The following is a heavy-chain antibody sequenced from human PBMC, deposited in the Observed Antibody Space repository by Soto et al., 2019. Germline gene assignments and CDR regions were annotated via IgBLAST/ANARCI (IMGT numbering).Heavy chain of an antibody. D-gene: IGHD2-15*01. J-gene: IGHJ3*02. CDR1: GYTFTSYY. CDR3: AGRELGCSGGSCYLGAFDI. Sequence: ASVKVSCKASGYTFTSYYMHWVRQAPGQGLEWMGIINPSGGSTSYAQKFQGRVTMTRDTSTSTVYMELSSLRSEDTAVYYCAGRELGCSGGSCYLGAFDIWGQGTMVTVSS. CDR2: INPSGGST. V-gene: IGHV1-46*01.